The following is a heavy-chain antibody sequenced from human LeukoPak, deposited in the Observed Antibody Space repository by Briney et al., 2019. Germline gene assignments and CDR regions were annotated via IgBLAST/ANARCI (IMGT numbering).Heavy chain of an antibody. CDR3: ARHLYDYVWGSYPTYYFDY. D-gene: IGHD3-16*02. J-gene: IGHJ4*02. CDR2: IYYSGST. CDR1: GGSFSGYY. V-gene: IGHV4-39*01. Sequence: SETLSLTCAVYGGSFSGYYWDWIRQPPGKGLEWIGSIYYSGSTYYNPSLKSRVTISVDTSKNQFSLKLSSVTAADTAVYYCARHLYDYVWGSYPTYYFDYWGQGTLVTVSS.